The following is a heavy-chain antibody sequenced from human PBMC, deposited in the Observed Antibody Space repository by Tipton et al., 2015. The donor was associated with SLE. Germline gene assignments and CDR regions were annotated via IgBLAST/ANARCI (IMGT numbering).Heavy chain of an antibody. CDR2: INPNSGGT. Sequence: QLVQSGAEVKKPGASVKVSCTASGYTFTTYFITWVRQAPGQGLEWMGWINPNSGGTNYAQKFQGWVTMTRDTSISTAYMELSRLRSDDTAVYYCARGPPLCRNYYDSSGYAVDIWGQGTMVTGSS. V-gene: IGHV1-2*04. CDR1: GYTFTTYF. CDR3: ARGPPLCRNYYDSSGYAVDI. D-gene: IGHD3-22*01. J-gene: IGHJ3*02.